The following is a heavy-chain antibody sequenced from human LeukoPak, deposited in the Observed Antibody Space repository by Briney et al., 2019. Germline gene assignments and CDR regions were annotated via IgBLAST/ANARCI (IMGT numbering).Heavy chain of an antibody. CDR3: ARDRGYYDSPYYFDY. D-gene: IGHD3-22*01. Sequence: SETLSLTCTVSGGSISSYYWSWIRQPAGKGREWIGRIYTSGSTNYNPSLKSRVTISVDKSKNQFSLKLSSVTAADTAVYYCARDRGYYDSPYYFDYWGQGTLVTVSS. CDR1: GGSISSYY. J-gene: IGHJ4*02. V-gene: IGHV4-4*07. CDR2: IYTSGST.